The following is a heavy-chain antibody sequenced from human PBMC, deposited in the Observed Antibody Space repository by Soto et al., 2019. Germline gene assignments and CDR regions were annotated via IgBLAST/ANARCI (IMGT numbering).Heavy chain of an antibody. J-gene: IGHJ2*01. Sequence: QVQLQESGPGLVKPSQTLSLTCTVSGGSISSGDYYWSWIRQPPGKGLEWIGYIYYSGSTYYNPYLKSRVTISVDTSKNQFSLKLSSVTAADTAVYYCARRGGYDSSGYYFRYFDLWGRGTLVTVSS. D-gene: IGHD3-22*01. CDR2: IYYSGST. V-gene: IGHV4-30-4*01. CDR1: GGSISSGDYY. CDR3: ARRGGYDSSGYYFRYFDL.